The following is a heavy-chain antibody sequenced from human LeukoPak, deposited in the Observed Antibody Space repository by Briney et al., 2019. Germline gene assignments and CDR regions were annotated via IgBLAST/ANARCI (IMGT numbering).Heavy chain of an antibody. CDR2: MNPNSGNT. D-gene: IGHD3-9*01. CDR3: ARAGGDYDILTGYYRDDY. Sequence: ASVKVSCKASGYTFTSYDINWVRQATGQGLEWMGWMNPNSGNTGYAQKFQGRVTMTRNTSISTAYMELSSLGSEDTAVYYCARAGGDYDILTGYYRDDYWGQGTLVTVSS. V-gene: IGHV1-8*01. J-gene: IGHJ4*02. CDR1: GYTFTSYD.